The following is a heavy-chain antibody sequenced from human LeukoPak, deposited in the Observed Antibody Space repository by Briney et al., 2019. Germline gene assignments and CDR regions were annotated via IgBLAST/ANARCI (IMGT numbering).Heavy chain of an antibody. CDR3: AKSTVTNYFDN. CDR2: ISGSGGST. CDR1: GFTFSSYA. D-gene: IGHD4-17*01. J-gene: IGHJ4*02. V-gene: IGHV3-23*01. Sequence: GGSLRLSCAASGFTFSSYAMSWVRQAPGKGLEWVSAISGSGGSTYYADSVKGRFTISRDDAKYSLYLQMNSLRAEDTAVYYCAKSTVTNYFDNWGQGSLVTVSS.